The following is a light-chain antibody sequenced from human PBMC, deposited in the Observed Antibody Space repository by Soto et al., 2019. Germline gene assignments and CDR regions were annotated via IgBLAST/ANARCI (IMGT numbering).Light chain of an antibody. V-gene: IGKV3-11*01. Sequence: EIVLTQSPAPLSLSPGERATLSCRASQSVGTYLAWYQQKRGQSPRLLIYGASKRAPGIPARFSGSGSGTDFTLTINSLEPEDFAVYHCLQRSIGFTFGPWTKVEVK. CDR2: GAS. CDR3: LQRSIGFT. J-gene: IGKJ3*01. CDR1: QSVGTY.